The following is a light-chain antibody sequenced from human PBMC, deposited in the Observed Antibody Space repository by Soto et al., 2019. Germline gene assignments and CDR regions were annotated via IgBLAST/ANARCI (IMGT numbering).Light chain of an antibody. Sequence: QSVLTQPPSASGTPGQMVTISCSGSSSNIGSYTVNWYQLLPVTARKVRIYNNNHRPSGVPVRFSGPKSGTSASLAINVLKSEDEADYYCAAWDDSLNARLFGGGPKQAVL. CDR2: NNN. V-gene: IGLV1-44*01. CDR3: AAWDDSLNARL. CDR1: SSNIGSYT. J-gene: IGLJ2*01.